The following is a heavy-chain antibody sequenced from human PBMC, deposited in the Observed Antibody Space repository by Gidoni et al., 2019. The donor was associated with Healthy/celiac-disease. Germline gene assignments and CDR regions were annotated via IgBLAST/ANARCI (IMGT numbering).Heavy chain of an antibody. CDR3: AKGSGGSSWQNNWFDP. Sequence: EVQLVESGGGLVQPGRSLRLSCAASGLTFDDYAMHWVRQAPGKGLEWVSGISWNSGSIGYADSVKGRFTISRDNAKNSLYLQMNSLRAEDTALYYCAKGSGGSSWQNNWFDPWGQGTLVTVSS. CDR1: GLTFDDYA. D-gene: IGHD6-13*01. CDR2: ISWNSGSI. V-gene: IGHV3-9*01. J-gene: IGHJ5*02.